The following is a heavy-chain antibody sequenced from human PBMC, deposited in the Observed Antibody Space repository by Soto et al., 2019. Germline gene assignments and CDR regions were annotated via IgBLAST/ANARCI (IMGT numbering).Heavy chain of an antibody. CDR3: ARVRYDRSGFDH. CDR1: GDSISRSHW. D-gene: IGHD3-22*01. Sequence: QVQLQESGPGLVRPSGALSVTCAVSGDSISRSHWWSWVRQSPGKGLAWIGEISHSGITNYNPSLKSRGTISGDKSTKQLSLKLTSVTAADTAVYYCARVRYDRSGFDHWGQGTLVSVSS. V-gene: IGHV4-4*02. J-gene: IGHJ4*02. CDR2: ISHSGIT.